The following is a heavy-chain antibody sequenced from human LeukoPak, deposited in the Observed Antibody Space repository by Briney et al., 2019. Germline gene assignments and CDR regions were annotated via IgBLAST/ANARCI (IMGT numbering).Heavy chain of an antibody. D-gene: IGHD3-10*01. CDR2: IGPSGGDI. CDR1: GFTFRIYS. Sequence: SGGSLRLSCAASGFTFRIYSMNWVRQAPGTGLEWVSSIGPSGGDIYYADPVKGRFTISRDNDKNSLYLQMNSLRAEDTAVYYCARDRGARGRGLAWGQGTQVTVSS. CDR3: ARDRGARGRGLA. J-gene: IGHJ5*02. V-gene: IGHV3-21*01.